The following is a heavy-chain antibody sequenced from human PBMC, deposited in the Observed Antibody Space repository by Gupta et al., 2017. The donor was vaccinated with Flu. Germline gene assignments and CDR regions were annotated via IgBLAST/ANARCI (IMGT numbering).Heavy chain of an antibody. CDR1: GFPLASLG. J-gene: IGHJ2*01. V-gene: IGHV3-23*01. CDR2: ISARGINT. D-gene: IGHD3-22*01. CDR3: AKDFVNYYDNDGSSPYWFFDL. Sequence: EVQLLESGGGFVQPGGSLGPPGAASGFPLASLGMDGVPRAPGEGLEWVSVISARGINTYYAASVKGRFTISRDSSKVYLQRNSLRAEDTAVYYCAKDFVNYYDNDGSSPYWFFDLWGPGTLVTVSS.